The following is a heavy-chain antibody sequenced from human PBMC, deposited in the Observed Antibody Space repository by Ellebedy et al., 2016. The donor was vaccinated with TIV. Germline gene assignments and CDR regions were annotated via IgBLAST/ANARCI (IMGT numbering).Heavy chain of an antibody. D-gene: IGHD1-1*01. CDR3: ARDIPQRPNPARFDP. J-gene: IGHJ5*02. CDR1: GFTFSSHW. V-gene: IGHV3-74*01. Sequence: PGGSLRLSCTASGFTFSSHWMHWVRQAPGKGLVWVSRISSDGSYTSYADSLKGRVTISRDNAKNTLYLQMNRLRAEDTDVYYCARDIPQRPNPARFDPWGQGTLVTVSS. CDR2: ISSDGSYT.